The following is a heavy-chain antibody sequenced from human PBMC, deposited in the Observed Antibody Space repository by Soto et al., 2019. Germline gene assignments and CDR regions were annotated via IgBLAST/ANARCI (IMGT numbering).Heavy chain of an antibody. D-gene: IGHD6-13*01. J-gene: IGHJ5*02. CDR2: IIPILGIA. CDR1: GGTLSSYT. V-gene: IGHV1-69*02. Sequence: QVQLVQSGAEVKKPGSSVKVSCKASGGTLSSYTISWVRQAPGQGREWMGRIIPILGIANYAQKLQDRATIPEAKSSSPAYMELSSRRSEDTASYYSVRASGSQTWGQGTLVTGSS. CDR3: VRASGSQT.